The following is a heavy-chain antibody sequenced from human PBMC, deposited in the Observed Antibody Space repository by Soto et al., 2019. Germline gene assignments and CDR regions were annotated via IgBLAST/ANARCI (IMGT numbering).Heavy chain of an antibody. CDR1: GFTFNNYP. Sequence: EVQLLESGGGLVQPGGSLRLSCAASGFTFNNYPINWVRQAPGKGLEWVSCIGHSDDNTYYADSVKGRFTVSRDISKTTGYLQMSSLRVEDRGVYYCAPALYDQWRGGPVGGQGTLVTVSS. V-gene: IGHV3-23*01. J-gene: IGHJ4*02. CDR3: APALYDQWRGGPV. D-gene: IGHD3-3*01. CDR2: IGHSDDNT.